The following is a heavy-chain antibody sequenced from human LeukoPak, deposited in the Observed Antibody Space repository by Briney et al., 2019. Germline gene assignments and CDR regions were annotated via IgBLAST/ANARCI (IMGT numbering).Heavy chain of an antibody. Sequence: GGPLTLSCTASGFTFISYAMSWVRRAPGKGLVWVSTFDNSGGGTYHAVSVKGRFTISRDNPQNTLYLQMNSLTAEDTAVYYCAKRYFYLYVWGKGTTVTVSS. CDR3: AKRYFYLYV. J-gene: IGHJ6*03. CDR1: GFTFISYA. V-gene: IGHV3-23*01. CDR2: FDNSGGGT.